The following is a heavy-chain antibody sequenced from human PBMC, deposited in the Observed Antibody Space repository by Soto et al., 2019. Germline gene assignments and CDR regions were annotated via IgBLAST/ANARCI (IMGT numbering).Heavy chain of an antibody. D-gene: IGHD3-10*01. V-gene: IGHV3-7*01. J-gene: IGHJ4*02. CDR1: GFSCSTFW. CDR2: INQEGSEK. Sequence: EGQLVESGGGLVQPGGSLRVSCAAAGFSCSTFWINWVRKAPGKGLEWVANINQEGSEKYYVDSLKGRLTISRDNAKISLYLLMSDLRAEDTAGYFCVGSNYPDYWGPGTLIAGPS. CDR3: VGSNYPDY.